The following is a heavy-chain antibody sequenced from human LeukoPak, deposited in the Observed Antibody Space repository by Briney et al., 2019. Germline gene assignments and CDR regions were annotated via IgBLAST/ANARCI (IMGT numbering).Heavy chain of an antibody. CDR2: ISAYNGNT. V-gene: IGHV1-18*04. Sequence: ASVKVSCKASGYTFTSYYMHWVRQAPGQGLEWMGWISAYNGNTNYAQKLQGRVTMTTDTSTSTAYMELRSLRSDDTAVYYCASDSSANSDHDGALYYYYMDVWGKGTTVTVSS. CDR3: ASDSSANSDHDGALYYYYMDV. J-gene: IGHJ6*03. CDR1: GYTFTSYY. D-gene: IGHD6-25*01.